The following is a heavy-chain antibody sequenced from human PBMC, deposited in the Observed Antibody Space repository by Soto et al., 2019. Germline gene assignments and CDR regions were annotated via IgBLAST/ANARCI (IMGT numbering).Heavy chain of an antibody. Sequence: PGGSLRLSCAASGFTFSSYAMRWVRQAPGKGLEWVSAISGSGGSTYYADSVKGRFPISSDNSKNTLYLQMNSLRAEDTAVYYCAKPESHFYGAFDYWGQGTLVTVSS. CDR1: GFTFSSYA. D-gene: IGHD4-17*01. CDR2: ISGSGGST. CDR3: AKPESHFYGAFDY. J-gene: IGHJ4*02. V-gene: IGHV3-23*01.